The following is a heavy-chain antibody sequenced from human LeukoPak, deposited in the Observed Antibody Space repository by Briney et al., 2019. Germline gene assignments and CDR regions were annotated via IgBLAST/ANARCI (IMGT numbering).Heavy chain of an antibody. D-gene: IGHD2-2*01. CDR2: INHSGST. Sequence: SETLSLTCAVYGGSFSGYYWSWIHQPPGKGLEWIGEINHSGSTNYNPSLKSRVTISVDTSKNQFSLKLSSVTAADTAVYYCARGVGDCSSTSCYNDAFDIWGQGTMVTVSS. J-gene: IGHJ3*02. CDR1: GGSFSGYY. CDR3: ARGVGDCSSTSCYNDAFDI. V-gene: IGHV4-34*01.